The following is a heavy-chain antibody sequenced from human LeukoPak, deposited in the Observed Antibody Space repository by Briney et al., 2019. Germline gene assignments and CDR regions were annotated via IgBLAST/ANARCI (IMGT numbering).Heavy chain of an antibody. Sequence: GSLRLSCAASGFTFSSYGMHWIRQPPGKGLEWIGSIYYSGSTYYNPSLKSRVTISVDTSKNQFSLKLSSVTAADTAVYYCARATPYYYDSSGYYGYFQHWGQGTLVTVSS. V-gene: IGHV4-39*07. CDR1: GFTFSSYG. CDR2: IYYSGST. CDR3: ARATPYYYDSSGYYGYFQH. J-gene: IGHJ1*01. D-gene: IGHD3-22*01.